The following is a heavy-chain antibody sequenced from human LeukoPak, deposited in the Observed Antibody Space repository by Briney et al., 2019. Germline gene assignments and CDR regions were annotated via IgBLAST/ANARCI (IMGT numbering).Heavy chain of an antibody. CDR1: GFSFNNHG. CDR3: AKDLCSSSSCDLDI. Sequence: GGSLRLXCAASGFSFNNHGMHWVRQAPGRGLEWAAFIRYDGSKKYYADSEKGRFTISRDNSKNTLYLQVNSLRVEDTAVYYCAKDLCSSSSCDLDIWGQGAMVTVSS. V-gene: IGHV3-30*02. D-gene: IGHD2-2*01. J-gene: IGHJ3*02. CDR2: IRYDGSKK.